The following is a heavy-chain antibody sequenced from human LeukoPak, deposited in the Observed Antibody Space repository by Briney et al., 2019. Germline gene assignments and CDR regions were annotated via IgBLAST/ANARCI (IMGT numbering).Heavy chain of an antibody. CDR3: SRDRDGCRPKRLDF. Sequence: PGRSLRLSCAASLFTFSSYVMHWVRQAPGKGVEGLAVISYDGTRKYNADTLRGRFSISRDSSQETRCLYMNSLGPAGTALYYFSRDRDGCRPKRLDFWGHESLVTASS. J-gene: IGHJ4*01. V-gene: IGHV3-30-3*01. CDR1: LFTFSSYV. CDR2: ISYDGTRK.